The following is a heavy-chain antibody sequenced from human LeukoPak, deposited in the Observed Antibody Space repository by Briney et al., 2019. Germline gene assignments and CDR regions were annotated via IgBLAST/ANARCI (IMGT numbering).Heavy chain of an antibody. CDR2: ISPNSDDT. CDR3: ASGSGGDYGDYLFDY. V-gene: IGHV1-18*04. D-gene: IGHD4-17*01. J-gene: IGHJ4*02. Sequence: ASVKVSCKASGYTFTGYYLHWVRQAPGQGLEWMGWISPNSDDTNYAQKLQGRVTMTTDTSTSTAYMELRSLRSDDTAVYYCASGSGGDYGDYLFDYWGQGTLVTVSS. CDR1: GYTFTGYY.